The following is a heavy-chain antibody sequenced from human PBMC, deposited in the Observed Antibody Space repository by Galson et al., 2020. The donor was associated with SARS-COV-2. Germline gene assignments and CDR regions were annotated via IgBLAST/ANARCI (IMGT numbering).Heavy chain of an antibody. CDR2: IWYDGSNK. CDR1: GFTFSSYG. J-gene: IGHJ4*02. CDR3: AKDLRFGELPFDY. V-gene: IGHV3-33*06. D-gene: IGHD3-10*01. Sequence: GGSLRLSCAASGFTFSSYGMHWVRQAPGKGLEWVAVIWYDGSNKYYADSVKGRFTISRDNSKNTLYLQMNSLRAEDTAVYYCAKDLRFGELPFDYWGQGTLVTVSS.